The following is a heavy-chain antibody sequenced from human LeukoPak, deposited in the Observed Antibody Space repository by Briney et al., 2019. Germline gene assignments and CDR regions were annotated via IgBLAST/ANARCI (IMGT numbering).Heavy chain of an antibody. J-gene: IGHJ4*02. CDR3: ARVGAGYSYGYAPRVNTPRHYFDY. Sequence: GASVKVSCKASGYTFTGYYMHWVRQAPGQGLEWMGGINPNSGGTNYAQKFQGRVTMTRDTSISTAYMELSRLRSDDTAVYYCARVGAGYSYGYAPRVNTPRHYFDYWGQGTLVTVSS. CDR2: INPNSGGT. V-gene: IGHV1-2*02. D-gene: IGHD5-18*01. CDR1: GYTFTGYY.